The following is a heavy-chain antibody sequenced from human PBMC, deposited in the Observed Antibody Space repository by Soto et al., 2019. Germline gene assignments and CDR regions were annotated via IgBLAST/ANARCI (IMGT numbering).Heavy chain of an antibody. J-gene: IGHJ4*02. CDR2: IYYSGST. V-gene: IGHV4-39*01. CDR1: GGSISSSSYY. CDR3: ARRPQQHPGSYYPFDY. Sequence: QLQLQESGPGLVKPSETLSLTCTVSGGSISSSSYYWGWIRQPPGKGLEWIGSIYYSGSTYYNPSLKSRVTISVDTSKNQFSLKLSSVTAADPAVYYCARRPQQHPGSYYPFDYWGQGTLVTVSS. D-gene: IGHD3-10*01.